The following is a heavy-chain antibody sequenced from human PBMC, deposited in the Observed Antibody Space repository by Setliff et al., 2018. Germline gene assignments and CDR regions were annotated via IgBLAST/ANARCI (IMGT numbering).Heavy chain of an antibody. CDR3: ARFGGSCSSSSCYASDL. V-gene: IGHV1-18*01. CDR2: ISTYTGKT. J-gene: IGHJ4*02. D-gene: IGHD2-2*01. Sequence: ASVKVSCKASGYTFTTYGFSWVRQAPGQGLEWMGMISTYTGKTNYAQKFQGRVTMTTDTSTGTGYMEMRSLRSDDTAVYFCARFGGSCSSSSCYASDLWGQGNLVTVSS. CDR1: GYTFTTYG.